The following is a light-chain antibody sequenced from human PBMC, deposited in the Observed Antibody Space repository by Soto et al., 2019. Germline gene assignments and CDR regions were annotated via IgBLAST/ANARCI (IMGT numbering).Light chain of an antibody. CDR1: QSITSH. CDR2: AAS. Sequence: DIQMTQSPSSLSASVGDRVTITCRASQSITSHVNWYQQKPGKAPKLLIYAASTLQSGVPSRFTGSGSGTQFTLTISSLQPEYFATYYCQQSYRTPLTFGGGTKVEIK. J-gene: IGKJ4*01. CDR3: QQSYRTPLT. V-gene: IGKV1-39*01.